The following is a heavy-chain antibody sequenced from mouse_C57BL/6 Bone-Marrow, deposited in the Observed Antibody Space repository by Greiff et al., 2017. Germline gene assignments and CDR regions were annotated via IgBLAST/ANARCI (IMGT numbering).Heavy chain of an antibody. CDR3: ASAYYSNYGGAMDY. D-gene: IGHD2-5*01. J-gene: IGHJ4*01. CDR2: INPSSGYT. CDR1: GYTFTSYW. Sequence: QVQLQQSGAELAKPGASVKLSCKASGYTFTSYWMHWVKQRPGQGLEWVGYINPSSGYTKYNQKFKDKATLTADKSSSTAYMQLSSLTYEDSAVYYCASAYYSNYGGAMDYWGQGTSVTVSS. V-gene: IGHV1-7*01.